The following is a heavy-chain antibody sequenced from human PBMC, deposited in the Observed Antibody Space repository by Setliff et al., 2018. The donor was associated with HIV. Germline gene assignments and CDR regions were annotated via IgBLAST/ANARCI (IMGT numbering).Heavy chain of an antibody. J-gene: IGHJ4*02. CDR1: GGTFTSYG. Sequence: ASVKVSCKASGGTFTSYGISWVRQAPGQGLEWMGWISAYNGNTNYAQKLQGRVTMTTDTSKSTAYMELRSLRSDDTAVYYCASQYYYDSSGYYYWGQGTLVTVSS. V-gene: IGHV1-18*01. CDR2: ISAYNGNT. D-gene: IGHD3-22*01. CDR3: ASQYYYDSSGYYY.